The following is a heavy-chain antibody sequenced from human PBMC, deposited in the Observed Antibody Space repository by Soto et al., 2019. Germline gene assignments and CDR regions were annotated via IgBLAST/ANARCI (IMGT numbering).Heavy chain of an antibody. D-gene: IGHD6-13*01. V-gene: IGHV3-23*01. CDR3: AKDLYLGIAAATFDY. CDR1: GFTFSSYA. Sequence: TGGSLRLSCAASGFTFSSYAMSWVRQAPGEGLEWVSAISGSGGSTYYADSVKGRFTISRDNSKNTLYLQMNSLRAEDTAVYYCAKDLYLGIAAATFDYWGQGTLVTVSS. CDR2: ISGSGGST. J-gene: IGHJ4*02.